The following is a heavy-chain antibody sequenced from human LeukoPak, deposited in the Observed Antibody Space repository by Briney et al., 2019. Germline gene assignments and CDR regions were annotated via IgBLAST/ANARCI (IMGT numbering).Heavy chain of an antibody. Sequence: PSETLSLTCTVSGYSISSGYYWGWIRQPPGKGLGWSGNIYHSGNTYYSPSLRSRVTISVDTSKNQFSLKLNSVTAADTAVYYCARYSISPTYYFDFWGQGTLVTVSS. D-gene: IGHD6-13*01. CDR3: ARYSISPTYYFDF. CDR2: IYHSGNT. J-gene: IGHJ4*02. V-gene: IGHV4-38-2*02. CDR1: GYSISSGYY.